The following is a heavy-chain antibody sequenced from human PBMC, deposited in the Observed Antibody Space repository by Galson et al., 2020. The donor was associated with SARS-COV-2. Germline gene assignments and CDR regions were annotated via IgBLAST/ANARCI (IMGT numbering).Heavy chain of an antibody. CDR2: FYYSGST. CDR3: ARDQGYSPNAFDV. Sequence: ETSEPLSLPCTVPGGSMSSYYWSWLRQPPGKGLEWIGYFYYSGSTTYNPSLKSRVTISVDTSKNHFSLKLSSVTAADTAVYYCARDQGYSPNAFDVWGQGTMVTVSS. CDR1: GGSMSSYY. J-gene: IGHJ3*01. D-gene: IGHD4-4*01. V-gene: IGHV4-59*01.